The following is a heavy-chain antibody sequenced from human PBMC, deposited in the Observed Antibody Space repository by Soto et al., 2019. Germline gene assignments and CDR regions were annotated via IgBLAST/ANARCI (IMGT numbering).Heavy chain of an antibody. CDR2: ISAYNGNT. V-gene: IGHV1-18*01. D-gene: IGHD2-15*01. CDR1: GYTFTSYG. Sequence: ASVKVSCKASGYTFTSYGISWVRQAPGQGLEWMGWISAYNGNTNYAQKLQGRVTVTTDTSTSTAYMELRSLSAEDTAVYYCARDRGCSGGICYRDLGYWGKGTLVTVSS. CDR3: ARDRGCSGGICYRDLGY. J-gene: IGHJ4*02.